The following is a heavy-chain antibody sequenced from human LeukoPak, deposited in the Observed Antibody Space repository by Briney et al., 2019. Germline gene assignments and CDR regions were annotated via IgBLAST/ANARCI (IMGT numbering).Heavy chain of an antibody. CDR2: INHSGST. CDR3: ARVNSAWYGALDY. D-gene: IGHD6-19*01. CDR1: GGSFSGYY. V-gene: IGHV4-34*01. J-gene: IGHJ4*02. Sequence: SETLSLTCAVYGGSFSGYYWSWIHQPPGKGLEWIGEINHSGSTNYNPSLKSRVTISVDTSKNQFSLKLSSVTAADTAVYYCARVNSAWYGALDYWGQGTMVTVSS.